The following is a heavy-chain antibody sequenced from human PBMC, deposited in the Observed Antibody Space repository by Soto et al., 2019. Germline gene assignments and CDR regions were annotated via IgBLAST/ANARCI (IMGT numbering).Heavy chain of an antibody. Sequence: QVQLVQSGAEVKKPGSSVKVSCKASGGTFSSYAISWVRQAPGQGLEWMGGIIPIFGTANYAQKLQGRVTITADKSTSTAYMELSSLRSEDTAVYYCAREPPDDYVWGSYRPEAFDIWGQGTMVTVSS. CDR3: AREPPDDYVWGSYRPEAFDI. J-gene: IGHJ3*02. CDR1: GGTFSSYA. D-gene: IGHD3-16*02. CDR2: IIPIFGTA. V-gene: IGHV1-69*06.